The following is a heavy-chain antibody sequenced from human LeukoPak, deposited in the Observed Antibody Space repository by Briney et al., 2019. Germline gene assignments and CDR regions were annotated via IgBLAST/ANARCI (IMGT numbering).Heavy chain of an antibody. CDR2: IIPIFGTA. CDR3: ASRALPYYYDSSGNWAFDI. Sequence: GALVKVSCKASGGTFSSYAISWVRQAPGQGLEWMGGIIPIFGTANYAQKFQGRVTITTDESTSTAYMELSSLRSEDTAVYYCASRALPYYYDSSGNWAFDIWGQGTMVTVSS. CDR1: GGTFSSYA. J-gene: IGHJ3*02. V-gene: IGHV1-69*05. D-gene: IGHD3-22*01.